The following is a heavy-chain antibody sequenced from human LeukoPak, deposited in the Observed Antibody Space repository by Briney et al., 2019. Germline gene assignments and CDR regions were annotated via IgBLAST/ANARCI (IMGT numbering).Heavy chain of an antibody. Sequence: GGSLRLSCAAPGFTFSSYGMHWVRQAPGKGLEWVAAISYDGSNKYYADSVKGRFTISRDNSKNTLYLQMNSLRAEDTAVYYCANPGEGYCTNGVCYTTDYWGQGTLVTVSS. J-gene: IGHJ4*02. D-gene: IGHD2-8*01. CDR2: ISYDGSNK. CDR1: GFTFSSYG. V-gene: IGHV3-30*18. CDR3: ANPGEGYCTNGVCYTTDY.